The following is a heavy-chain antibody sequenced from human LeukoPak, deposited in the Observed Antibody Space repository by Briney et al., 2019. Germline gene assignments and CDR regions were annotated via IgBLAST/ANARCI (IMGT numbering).Heavy chain of an antibody. CDR2: IWYDGSNK. CDR1: GFTFSSYG. J-gene: IGHJ4*02. V-gene: IGHV3-33*01. Sequence: PGGSLRLSCAASGFTFSSYGMHWVRQAPGKGLEWVAVIWYDGSNKYYADSVKGRFTISRDNSKNTLYLQMNSLRAEDTAVYYCARDLYSTYYYDSSGYLGVLGYWGQGTLVTVSS. D-gene: IGHD3-22*01. CDR3: ARDLYSTYYYDSSGYLGVLGY.